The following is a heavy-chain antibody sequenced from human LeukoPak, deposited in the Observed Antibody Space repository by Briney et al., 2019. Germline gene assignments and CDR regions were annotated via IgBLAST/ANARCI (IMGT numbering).Heavy chain of an antibody. CDR3: ARVSYCGGDCPPTLDY. D-gene: IGHD2-21*02. Sequence: ASVKVSCKASGYTFTNYAMHWVRQAPGQRLEWMGWINAGNGNTKYSQKFQGRVTITRDTSASTAYMELSSLRSEDTAVYYCARVSYCGGDCPPTLDYWGQGTLVTVSS. CDR1: GYTFTNYA. J-gene: IGHJ4*02. V-gene: IGHV1-3*01. CDR2: INAGNGNT.